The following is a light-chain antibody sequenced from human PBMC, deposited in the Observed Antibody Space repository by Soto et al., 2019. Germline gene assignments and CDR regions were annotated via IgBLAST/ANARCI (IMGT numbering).Light chain of an antibody. CDR1: SSNIGGNS. CDR3: GSWDSSLSAYV. J-gene: IGLJ1*01. Sequence: QAVLTQPPSVSGAPVQNVTISCSGSSSNIGGNSVSWYQQLPGTAPKLLIYDDNKRPSGIPDRFSGSKSGTSATLGITGFQTGDEADYYCGSWDSSLSAYVFGTGTKVTVL. V-gene: IGLV1-51*01. CDR2: DDN.